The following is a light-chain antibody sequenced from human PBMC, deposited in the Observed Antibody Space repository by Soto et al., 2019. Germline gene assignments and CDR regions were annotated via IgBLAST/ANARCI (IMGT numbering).Light chain of an antibody. V-gene: IGKV1-9*01. CDR1: QDISSH. Sequence: DIQLTQSPSFLSAYVGDRVAITCRASQDISSHLVWYQQKPGEAPQLLIFAASTLQSGVPSRFSGSGSETEFTLTINGLQPEEFATYYCPQFNSYPITFGQGTRVDIK. CDR2: AAS. CDR3: PQFNSYPIT. J-gene: IGKJ5*01.